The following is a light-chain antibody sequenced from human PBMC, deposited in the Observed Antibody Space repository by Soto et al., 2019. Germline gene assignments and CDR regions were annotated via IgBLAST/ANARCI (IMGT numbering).Light chain of an antibody. J-gene: IGKJ1*01. CDR3: QHYYNCPWT. CDR2: AAS. CDR1: EDIHNY. V-gene: IGKV1-8*01. Sequence: AVLLTQSPSSFSASTGDRATITCRASEDIHNYLAWYQQVPGKAPRLLLYAASILQTGVPSRFSGSGSGTDFTLTIDGLQSEDFATYFYQHYYNCPWTFGQGTTVE.